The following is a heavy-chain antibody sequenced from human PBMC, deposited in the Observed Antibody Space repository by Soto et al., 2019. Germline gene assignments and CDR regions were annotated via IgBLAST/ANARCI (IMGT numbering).Heavy chain of an antibody. V-gene: IGHV4-4*02. CDR2: IYYSGST. J-gene: IGHJ4*02. CDR1: GGSISSSNW. CDR3: ARRYGGNLDY. Sequence: SETLSLTCAVSGGSISSSNWWSWVRQPPGKGLEWIGNIYYSGSTYYNPSLKSRVTISVDTSKNQFSLKLSSVTAADTAVYYCARRYGGNLDYWGQGTLVTVSS. D-gene: IGHD1-26*01.